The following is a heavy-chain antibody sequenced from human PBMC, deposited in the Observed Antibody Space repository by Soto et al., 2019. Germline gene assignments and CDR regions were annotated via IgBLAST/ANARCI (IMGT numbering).Heavy chain of an antibody. V-gene: IGHV3-30*18. CDR1: GFTFSNYD. CDR2: ISYDGSHT. Sequence: QVQLVESGGGVVEPGRSLRLSCAASGFTFSNYDIHWVRQAPDKGLEWVAVISYDGSHTYYADSVKGRFTISRDNSKNTLYLQMNSLRPEDTAVYYCAKAYFIWGTYRGSDYLHYWGQGTLVTVSS. J-gene: IGHJ4*02. CDR3: AKAYFIWGTYRGSDYLHY. D-gene: IGHD3-16*02.